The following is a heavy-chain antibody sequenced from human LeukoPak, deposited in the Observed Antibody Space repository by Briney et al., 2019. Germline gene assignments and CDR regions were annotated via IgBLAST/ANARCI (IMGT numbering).Heavy chain of an antibody. CDR3: AKEGTIAAAETEFDY. V-gene: IGHV1-46*01. D-gene: IGHD6-13*01. CDR2: INPSGGST. J-gene: IGHJ4*02. Sequence: ASVKVSCKASGYTFTSYYMHWVRQAPGQGLEWMGIINPSGGSTSYAQKFQGRVTITADKSTSTAYMELSSLRSEDTAVYYCAKEGTIAAAETEFDYWGQGTLVTVSS. CDR1: GYTFTSYY.